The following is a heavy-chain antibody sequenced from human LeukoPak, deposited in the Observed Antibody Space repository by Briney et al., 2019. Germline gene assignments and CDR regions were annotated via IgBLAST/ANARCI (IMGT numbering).Heavy chain of an antibody. CDR1: GFSLSGYW. Sequence: GSLRLSCVDSGFSLSGYWMYWVRQAPGKGLMYISRNNGDGSTTNYADVVKGRFTMSRDNVKNTLYLQMNSLRVEDTAVYYCARDPRNAGLAPWGQGTLVTVSS. J-gene: IGHJ5*02. CDR2: NNGDGSTT. V-gene: IGHV3-74*01. CDR3: ARDPRNAGLAP.